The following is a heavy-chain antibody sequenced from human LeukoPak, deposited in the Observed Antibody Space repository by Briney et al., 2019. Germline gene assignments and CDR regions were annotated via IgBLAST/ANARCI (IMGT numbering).Heavy chain of an antibody. CDR1: GFNFYDYA. D-gene: IGHD3-22*01. CDR2: ISWNSDTT. V-gene: IGHV3-9*01. Sequence: PGGSLRLSCAASGFNFYDYAMHWVRQAPGKGLEWVSSISWNSDTTGYADSVKGRFIISRDNAKNSLYLQMNSLRAEDTALYYCGKIRHSYDTSGYYDYWGQGTLVIVSS. J-gene: IGHJ4*02. CDR3: GKIRHSYDTSGYYDY.